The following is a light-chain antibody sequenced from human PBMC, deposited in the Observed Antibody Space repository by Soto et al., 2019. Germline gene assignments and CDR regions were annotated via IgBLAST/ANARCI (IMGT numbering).Light chain of an antibody. CDR2: DVS. Sequence: QSVLTQPASVSLSPGQSITISCTGTSSDVGGYNYVSWYQQHPGKAPKLMIYDVSNRPSGVSGRFSGSKSGNMASLTISGLQAEDEADYYCSSYTSSSTLYVFGTGTKVTVL. V-gene: IGLV2-14*01. CDR3: SSYTSSSTLYV. CDR1: SSDVGGYNY. J-gene: IGLJ1*01.